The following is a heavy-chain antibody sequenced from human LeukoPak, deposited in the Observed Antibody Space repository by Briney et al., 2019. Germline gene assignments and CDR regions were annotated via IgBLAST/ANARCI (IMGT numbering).Heavy chain of an antibody. CDR3: AKASWVSSADAVL. D-gene: IGHD3-16*01. CDR2: LRGDGET. V-gene: IGHV3-23*01. CDR1: GFIFSSYA. Sequence: GGSLRLSCAASGFIFSSYAMSWVRQAPARGLEWVSSLRGDGETFYADSVKGRFTLSRDESKNTVYLQMNNLRVEDTAVYFCAKASWVSSADAVLWCQGTLVTVSS. J-gene: IGHJ4*02.